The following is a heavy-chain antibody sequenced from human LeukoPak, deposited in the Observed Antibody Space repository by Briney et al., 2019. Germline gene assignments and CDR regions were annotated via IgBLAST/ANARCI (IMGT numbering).Heavy chain of an antibody. D-gene: IGHD4-17*01. V-gene: IGHV4-59*01. CDR2: IYYSGST. CDR3: ARDRDGDGWWFDP. CDR1: DGSIRDYF. Sequence: SETLSLTCTVSDGSIRDYFWSWIRQPPGKGLEWIGYIYYSGSTNYNPSLKSRVTISVDTSKNQFSLKLSSVTAADTAVYYCARDRDGDGWWFDPGGQGTLVTVSS. J-gene: IGHJ5*02.